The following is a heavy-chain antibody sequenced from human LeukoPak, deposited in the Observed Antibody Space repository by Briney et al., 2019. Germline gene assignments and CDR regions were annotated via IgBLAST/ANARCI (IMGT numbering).Heavy chain of an antibody. V-gene: IGHV3-7*03. Sequence: PGGSLRLSCAASGFTFSSYWMSWVRQAPGKGLEWVANIKQDGSEKYYVDSVKGRFTISRDNAKNSLYLQMNNLTVEDAAVYYCARSLYGDYSCCYFDLWGRGTLVTVSS. D-gene: IGHD4-17*01. CDR2: IKQDGSEK. J-gene: IGHJ2*01. CDR3: ARSLYGDYSCCYFDL. CDR1: GFTFSSYW.